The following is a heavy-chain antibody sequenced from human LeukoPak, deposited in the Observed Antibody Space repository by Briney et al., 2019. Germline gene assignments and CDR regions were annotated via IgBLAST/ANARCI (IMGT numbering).Heavy chain of an antibody. CDR2: INPSGGST. Sequence: GASVKVSCKASGYTFTSYYMHWVRQAPGQGLEWMGIINPSGGSTSYAQKFQGRVTMTRDTSTSTVYMELSSLRSEDTAVYYCAREASRDYGDYVRDQIDYWGQGTLVTVSS. CDR3: AREASRDYGDYVRDQIDY. D-gene: IGHD4-17*01. CDR1: GYTFTSYY. J-gene: IGHJ4*02. V-gene: IGHV1-46*01.